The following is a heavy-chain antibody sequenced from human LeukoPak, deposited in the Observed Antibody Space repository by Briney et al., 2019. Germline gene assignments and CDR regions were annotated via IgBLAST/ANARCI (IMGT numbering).Heavy chain of an antibody. CDR1: GGSISSSY. CDR2: VHYAESS. D-gene: IGHD3-10*01. Sequence: SETLSLTCIVSGGSISSSYWSWIRQSPGKGLEWIGYVHYAESSYYNPSLKSRVTLSVDTSKNQFSLGLSSVTAADTAVYYCAGYGSRSSYKAFDYWGQGTLVTVSS. J-gene: IGHJ4*02. V-gene: IGHV4-59*01. CDR3: AGYGSRSSYKAFDY.